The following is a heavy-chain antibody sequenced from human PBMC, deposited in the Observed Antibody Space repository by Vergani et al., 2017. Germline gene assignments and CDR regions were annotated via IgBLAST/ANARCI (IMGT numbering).Heavy chain of an antibody. V-gene: IGHV3-30*02. CDR3: AKDRAGDKESYYYYGMDV. Sequence: QVQLVESGGGVVQRGGSLRLSCAASGFTFSSYGMHWVRQAPGKGLEWVAFIRYDGSNKYYADSVKGRFTISRDNSKNTLYLQMNSLRAEDTAVYYCAKDRAGDKESYYYYGMDVWGQGTTVTVSS. CDR2: IRYDGSNK. D-gene: IGHD7-27*01. J-gene: IGHJ6*02. CDR1: GFTFSSYG.